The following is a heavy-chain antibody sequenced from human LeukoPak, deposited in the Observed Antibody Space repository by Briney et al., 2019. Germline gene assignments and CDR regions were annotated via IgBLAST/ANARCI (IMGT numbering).Heavy chain of an antibody. D-gene: IGHD2-2*01. CDR1: GFTFSTYG. Sequence: GGSLRLSCAASGFTFSTYGMHWVRQVAGKGLEYVSSINNNGDSIYYADSVKGRFTISRDNSKNTLYLQMGSLTAEDMAVYYCARSGHCSSTSCSGDFWGQGTLVTVSS. CDR3: ARSGHCSSTSCSGDF. J-gene: IGHJ4*02. V-gene: IGHV3-64*02. CDR2: INNNGDSI.